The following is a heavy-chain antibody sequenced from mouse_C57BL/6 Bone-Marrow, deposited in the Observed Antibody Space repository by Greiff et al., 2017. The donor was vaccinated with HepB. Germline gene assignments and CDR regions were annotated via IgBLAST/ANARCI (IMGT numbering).Heavy chain of an antibody. Sequence: VQLQQSGAELVRPGASVTLCKASGYTFTDYEMHWVKQTPVHGLEWIGAIDPETGGTAYNQKFKGKAILTADKSSSTAYMELRSLTSEDSAVYYCTGDGYLAYWGQGTLVTVSA. CDR3: TGDGYLAY. CDR2: IDPETGGT. CDR1: GYTFTDYE. V-gene: IGHV1-15*01. J-gene: IGHJ3*01. D-gene: IGHD2-3*01.